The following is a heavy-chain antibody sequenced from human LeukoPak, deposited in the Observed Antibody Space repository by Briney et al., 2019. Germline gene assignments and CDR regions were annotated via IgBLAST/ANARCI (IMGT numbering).Heavy chain of an antibody. J-gene: IGHJ4*02. CDR1: GFTFSSFA. CDR2: ISGSSGST. Sequence: GGSLRLSCAASGFTFSSFAMTWVRQAPGEGLDLVSTISGSSGSTYYADSVKGRFTISRDNSKNTLYVQMKSLRAEDTAVYYCAKARSSTVTTSFDYWGQGTLVTVSS. D-gene: IGHD4-17*01. CDR3: AKARSSTVTTSFDY. V-gene: IGHV3-23*01.